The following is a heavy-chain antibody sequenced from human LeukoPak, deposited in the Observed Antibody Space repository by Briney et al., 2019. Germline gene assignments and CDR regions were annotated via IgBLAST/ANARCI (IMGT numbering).Heavy chain of an antibody. V-gene: IGHV3-48*02. D-gene: IGHD6-13*01. CDR1: GFTFSTYS. Sequence: PGGSLRLSCAASGFTFSTYSMNWVRQAPGKGLEWVSYISRSGPIYYADSVKGRFTISRDNAKNSLYLQMNSLRDEDTAVYYCARIIPAAAFDYWGQGTLVTVSS. CDR3: ARIIPAAAFDY. J-gene: IGHJ4*02. CDR2: ISRSGPI.